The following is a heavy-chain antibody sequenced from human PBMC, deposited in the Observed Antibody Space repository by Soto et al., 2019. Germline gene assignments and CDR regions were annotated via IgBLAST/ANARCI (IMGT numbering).Heavy chain of an antibody. CDR1: GFTFSGAA. V-gene: IGHV3-73*01. J-gene: IGHJ5*02. CDR3: TRTYYYDSSGVNWFEP. Sequence: GGALILSISASGFTFSGAAMHWVRQAAAKGLEWVGRIRSKANSYATAYAASVKGRFTISRDDSKNTAYLQMNSLKTQDTAVYYCTRTYYYDSSGVNWFEPWGQGSLVTVSS. D-gene: IGHD3-22*01. CDR2: IRSKANSYAT.